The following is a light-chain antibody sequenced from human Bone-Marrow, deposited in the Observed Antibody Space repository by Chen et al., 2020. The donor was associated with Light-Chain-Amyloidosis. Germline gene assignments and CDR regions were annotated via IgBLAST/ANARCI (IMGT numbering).Light chain of an antibody. Sequence: QSALTQPPSASGSPGQSVTISCTGTNSDVGSYDYVSRYQQHPGKAPKFLISDVIKRSSGVPDRFSGSKSGNTASLTVSGLQAEYEADYYCCSYAGDSWVFGGGTKLTVL. CDR1: NSDVGSYDY. CDR2: DVI. V-gene: IGLV2-8*01. J-gene: IGLJ3*02. CDR3: CSYAGDSWV.